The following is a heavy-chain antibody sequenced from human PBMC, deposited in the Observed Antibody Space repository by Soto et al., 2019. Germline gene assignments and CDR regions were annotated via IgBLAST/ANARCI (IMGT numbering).Heavy chain of an antibody. CDR1: GGSISSYY. CDR2: IYYSGST. V-gene: IGHV4-59*01. CDR3: AMMYAVAGSFDY. D-gene: IGHD6-19*01. Sequence: SETLSLTCTVSGGSISSYYWSWIRQPPGKGLEWIGYIYYSGSTNYNPSLKSRVTISVDTSKNQFSLKLSSVTAADTAVYYCAMMYAVAGSFDYWGQGTLVTVSS. J-gene: IGHJ4*02.